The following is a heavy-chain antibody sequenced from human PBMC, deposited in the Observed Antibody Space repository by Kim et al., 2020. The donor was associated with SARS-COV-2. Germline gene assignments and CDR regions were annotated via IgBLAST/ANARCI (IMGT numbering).Heavy chain of an antibody. J-gene: IGHJ4*02. Sequence: YWDSVKGQFPISRDNAKNSLYLQMNSRRAEDTAVYYCARDGATGLTTALWYWGQGTLVTVSS. V-gene: IGHV3-7*03. CDR3: ARDGATGLTTALWY. D-gene: IGHD2-21*01.